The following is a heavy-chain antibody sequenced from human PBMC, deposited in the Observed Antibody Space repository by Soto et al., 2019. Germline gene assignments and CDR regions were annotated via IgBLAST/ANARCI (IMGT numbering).Heavy chain of an antibody. CDR1: GYTFTSYA. J-gene: IGHJ6*03. V-gene: IGHV1-3*01. Sequence: QVQLVQSGAEVKKPGASVKVSCKASGYTFTSYAMHWVRQAPGQRLEWMGWINAGNGNTKYSQKFQGRVTITRDTSASTAYMELSSLRSEDTAVYYCARYSSSSSYGAYYYYVDVWGKGTTVTVSS. CDR3: ARYSSSSSYGAYYYYVDV. D-gene: IGHD6-6*01. CDR2: INAGNGNT.